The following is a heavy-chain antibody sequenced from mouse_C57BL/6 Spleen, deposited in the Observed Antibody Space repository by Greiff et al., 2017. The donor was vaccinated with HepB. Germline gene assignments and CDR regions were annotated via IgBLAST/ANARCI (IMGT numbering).Heavy chain of an antibody. CDR3: ARGITTVVERAMDY. Sequence: VQLQESGAELVKPGASVKISCKASGYAFSSYWMNWVKQRPGKGLEWIGQIYPGDGDTNYNGKFKGKATLTADKSSSTAYMQLSSLTSEDSAVYFCARGITTVVERAMDYWGQGTSVTVSS. D-gene: IGHD1-1*01. J-gene: IGHJ4*01. V-gene: IGHV1-80*01. CDR2: IYPGDGDT. CDR1: GYAFSSYW.